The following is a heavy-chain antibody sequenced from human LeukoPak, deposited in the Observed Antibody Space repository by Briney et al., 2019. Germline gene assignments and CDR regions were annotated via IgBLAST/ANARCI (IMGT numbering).Heavy chain of an antibody. Sequence: PGGSLRLSCAASGFTFSSYSMNWVRQPPGKGLEWVSSISSSSSYIYYADSVKGRFTISRDNAKNSLYLQMNSLRAEDTAVYYCARDGGRGNYDFWSGYYYYYYGMDVWGQGTTVTVSS. V-gene: IGHV3-21*01. CDR1: GFTFSSYS. D-gene: IGHD3-3*01. CDR3: ARDGGRGNYDFWSGYYYYYYGMDV. J-gene: IGHJ6*02. CDR2: ISSSSSYI.